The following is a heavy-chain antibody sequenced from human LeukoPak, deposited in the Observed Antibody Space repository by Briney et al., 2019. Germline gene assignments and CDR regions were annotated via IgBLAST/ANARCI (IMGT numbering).Heavy chain of an antibody. J-gene: IGHJ5*02. CDR2: IYHSGST. Sequence: SETLSLTCTVSGDSVRDYYWTWIRQAPGKGLEWIGYIYHSGSTTYNPSLESRVTISVDTSNNQFSLKLTSVTAADTAVYYCARVTPVIFGVVKLDPWGQGTLVTVSP. D-gene: IGHD3-3*02. CDR3: ARVTPVIFGVVKLDP. V-gene: IGHV4-59*02. CDR1: GDSVRDYY.